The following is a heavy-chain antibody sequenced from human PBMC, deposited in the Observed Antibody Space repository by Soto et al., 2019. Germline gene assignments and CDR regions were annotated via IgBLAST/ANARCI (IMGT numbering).Heavy chain of an antibody. J-gene: IGHJ6*02. V-gene: IGHV1-69*12. CDR2: IIPMFATP. CDR3: ARGEYDVVVMAGTSRGYQPAYHGMDV. CDR1: GGTFSTYA. Sequence: QDHLVQSGAAVKKPASSVKISCRSTGGTFSTYAFSWVRQAPGQGLEWMGGIIPMFATPIYAQKYQGRVTITADDSPSTAYREVTSLRSNDTAVYFCARGEYDVVVMAGTSRGYQPAYHGMDVWAQGTSVTVSS. D-gene: IGHD2-15*01.